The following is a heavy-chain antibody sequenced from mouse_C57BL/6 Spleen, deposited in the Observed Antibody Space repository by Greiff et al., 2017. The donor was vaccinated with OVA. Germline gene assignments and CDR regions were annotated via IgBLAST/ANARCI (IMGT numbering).Heavy chain of an antibody. CDR3: ARPLYYYGSSYYFDY. D-gene: IGHD1-1*01. CDR1: GYTFTSYW. V-gene: IGHV1-50*01. CDR2: IDPSDSYT. Sequence: QVQLQQPGAELVKPGASVKLSCKASGYTFTSYWMQWVKQRPGQGLEWIGEIDPSDSYTNYNQKFKGKATLTVDTSSRTAYMQLSSLTSEDSAVYYCARPLYYYGSSYYFDYWGQGTTLTVSS. J-gene: IGHJ2*01.